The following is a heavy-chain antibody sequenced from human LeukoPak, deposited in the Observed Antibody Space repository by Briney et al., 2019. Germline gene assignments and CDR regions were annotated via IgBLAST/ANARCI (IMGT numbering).Heavy chain of an antibody. CDR1: GFNFENYG. CDR2: AHYIGTVA. CDR3: AKDGRRTWDLDY. J-gene: IGHJ4*02. V-gene: IGHV3-30*02. Sequence: PGGSLRLSCVTSGFNFENYGIHWVRQAPGKGLEGAAFAHYIGTVAYYAESVKGRFSVSRDVSKSTVYLQMNSLGVEDTAVYYCAKDGRRTWDLDYWGRGTMVTVSS. D-gene: IGHD1-14*01.